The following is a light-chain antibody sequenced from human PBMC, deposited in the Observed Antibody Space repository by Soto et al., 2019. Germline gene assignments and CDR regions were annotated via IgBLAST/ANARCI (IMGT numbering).Light chain of an antibody. CDR3: CSYVGSYTSYV. V-gene: IGLV2-11*01. J-gene: IGLJ1*01. Sequence: QSALTQPRSVSGSPGQSVTISCTGTSSDVGTYNFVSWYQQHPGKAPKFMIYDVTKRPSGVPDRFSGSKSGNTASLTISGLQAEHEADYYCCSYVGSYTSYVFGTGTKLTVL. CDR2: DVT. CDR1: SSDVGTYNF.